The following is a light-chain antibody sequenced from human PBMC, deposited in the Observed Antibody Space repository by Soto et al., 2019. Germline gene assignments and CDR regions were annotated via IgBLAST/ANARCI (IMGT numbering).Light chain of an antibody. CDR2: DVS. CDR3: SSYTSSTAV. CDR1: SSDVGTYSF. V-gene: IGLV2-14*03. Sequence: QSALTQPASVSGSPGQSIAISCTGTSSDVGTYSFVSWYQQHPGKAPKLLIYDVSNRPSGASDRFSGSKSGNTASLTISVLQAEDEADYYCSSYTSSTAVFGGGTKVTVL. J-gene: IGLJ2*01.